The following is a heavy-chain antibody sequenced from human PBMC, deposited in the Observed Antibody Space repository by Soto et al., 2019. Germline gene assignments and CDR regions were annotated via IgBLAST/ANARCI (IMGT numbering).Heavy chain of an antibody. V-gene: IGHV1-46*04. D-gene: IGHD5-12*01. CDR1: GHTFTNYF. Sequence: GASVKVSCKASGHTFTNYFIHWVRQAPLQVLEWMVIINPSCSITKYAQKLQGRITMTRDTSTSTVYMELGSLISEDTALYYCAGGYDTHGLPHEKRSQQYVYYGLDVWG. CDR2: INPSCSIT. CDR3: AGGYDTHGLPHEKRSQQYVYYGLDV. J-gene: IGHJ6*02.